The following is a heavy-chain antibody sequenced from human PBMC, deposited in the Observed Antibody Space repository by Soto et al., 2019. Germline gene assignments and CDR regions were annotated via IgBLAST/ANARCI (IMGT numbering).Heavy chain of an antibody. CDR3: ARMGRRGILGY. D-gene: IGHD3-3*02. V-gene: IGHV4-59*01. CDR2: IYYSGST. Sequence: PSETLSLTCTVSGGSISSYYWSWIRQPPGKGLEWIGYIYYSGSTNYNPSLKSRATISVDTSKNQFSLKLSSVTAADTAVYYCARMGRRGILGYWGQGTLVTVSS. J-gene: IGHJ4*02. CDR1: GGSISSYY.